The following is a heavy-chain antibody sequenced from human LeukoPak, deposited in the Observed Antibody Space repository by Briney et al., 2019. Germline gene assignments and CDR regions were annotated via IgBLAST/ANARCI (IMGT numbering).Heavy chain of an antibody. CDR1: GFTFSSYS. Sequence: RPGGSLRLSCAASGFTFSSYSMNWVRQAPGKGLEWVSSISSSSSYIYYADSVKGRFTISRDNAKNSLYLQMNSLRAEDTAVYYCARDIGGITMVRGAPRGMDVWGQGTTVTVSS. CDR3: ARDIGGITMVRGAPRGMDV. J-gene: IGHJ6*02. D-gene: IGHD3-10*01. V-gene: IGHV3-21*01. CDR2: ISSSSSYI.